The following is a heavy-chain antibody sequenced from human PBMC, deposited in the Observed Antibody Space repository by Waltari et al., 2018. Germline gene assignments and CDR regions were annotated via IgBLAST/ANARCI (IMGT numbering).Heavy chain of an antibody. CDR1: GGTFSSYA. V-gene: IGHV1-69*14. J-gene: IGHJ4*02. CDR3: ARTHGSDHPIDY. Sequence: QVQLVQSGAEVKKPGSSVKVSCKASGGTFSSYAISWVRQAPGQGLEWMGGIIPIFGTANYAQKCQGRVTVTADKTTSTAYIELSSLRSEDTAVYYCARTHGSDHPIDYWGQGTLVIVSS. D-gene: IGHD6-19*01. CDR2: IIPIFGTA.